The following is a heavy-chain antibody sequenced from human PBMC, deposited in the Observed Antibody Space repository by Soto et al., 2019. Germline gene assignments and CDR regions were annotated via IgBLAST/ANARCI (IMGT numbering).Heavy chain of an antibody. J-gene: IGHJ6*02. CDR1: GFTFSSYA. V-gene: IGHV3-30-3*01. Sequence: GGSLRLSCAASGFTFSSYAMHWVRQAPGKGLEWVAVISYDGSNKYYADSVKGRFTISRDNSKNTLYLQMNSLRAEDTAVYYCARDKTGTNTIYYYYGMDVWGQGTTVTVSS. CDR2: ISYDGSNK. CDR3: ARDKTGTNTIYYYYGMDV. D-gene: IGHD1-7*01.